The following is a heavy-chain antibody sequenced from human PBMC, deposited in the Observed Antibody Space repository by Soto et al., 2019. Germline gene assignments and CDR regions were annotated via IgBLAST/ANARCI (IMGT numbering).Heavy chain of an antibody. CDR2: IYYSGST. CDR3: ARDSRPYYDFWSGYYYGMDV. CDR1: GGSISSGGYY. V-gene: IGHV4-31*03. D-gene: IGHD3-3*01. J-gene: IGHJ6*02. Sequence: QVQLQESGPGLVKPSQTLSLTRTVSGGSISSGGYYWSWIRQHPGKGLEWIGYIYYSGSTYYNPSLKSRVTISVDTSKNQFSLKLSSVTAADTAVYYCARDSRPYYDFWSGYYYGMDVWGQGTTVTVSS.